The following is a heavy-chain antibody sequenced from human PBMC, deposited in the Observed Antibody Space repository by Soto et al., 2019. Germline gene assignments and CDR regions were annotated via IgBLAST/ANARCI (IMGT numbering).Heavy chain of an antibody. D-gene: IGHD3-22*01. V-gene: IGHV3-30*03. J-gene: IGHJ1*01. CDR1: GFTFSSYG. CDR3: VGGYYFGAY. Sequence: QVQLVESGGGVVQPGRSLRLSCAASGFTFSSYGMHWVRQAPGKGLEWVAVISSDGSNKYYADSVKGRFTISRDNSKNALYLQMNSPTADDTDVYYGVGGYYFGAYWGQGTLVTVSS. CDR2: ISSDGSNK.